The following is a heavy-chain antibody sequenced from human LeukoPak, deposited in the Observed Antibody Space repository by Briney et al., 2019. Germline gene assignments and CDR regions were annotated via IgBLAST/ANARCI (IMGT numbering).Heavy chain of an antibody. Sequence: GGSLRLSCAASGFTFSSYSMNWVRQAPGKGLEWVSVDYDGGTTFYADSVKGRFTISRDNSKNALFLQMNGLRPDDTAVYHCARAAAVPGPPYHHYYMDVWGTGTTVTVSS. CDR2: DYDGGTT. CDR3: ARAAAVPGPPYHHYYMDV. D-gene: IGHD6-19*01. V-gene: IGHV3-66*02. J-gene: IGHJ6*03. CDR1: GFTFSSYS.